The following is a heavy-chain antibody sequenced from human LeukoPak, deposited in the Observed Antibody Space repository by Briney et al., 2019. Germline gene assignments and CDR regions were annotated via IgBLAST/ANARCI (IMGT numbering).Heavy chain of an antibody. Sequence: ASVKVSCKASGYTFTGYYMHWVRQAPGQGLEWMGWINPNSGGTNYAQKFQGRVTMTRDTSTSTVYMELSSLRSDDTAVYYCARAHCSGGACPNWFDPWGQGTLVTVSS. J-gene: IGHJ5*02. CDR1: GYTFTGYY. CDR3: ARAHCSGGACPNWFDP. D-gene: IGHD2-15*01. CDR2: INPNSGGT. V-gene: IGHV1-2*02.